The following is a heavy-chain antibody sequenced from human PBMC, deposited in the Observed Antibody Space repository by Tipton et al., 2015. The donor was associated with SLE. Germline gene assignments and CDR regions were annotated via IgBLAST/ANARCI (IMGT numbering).Heavy chain of an antibody. V-gene: IGHV4-4*07. CDR3: ARQKGLYYDFWSGYYDGGAYFDY. CDR2: IYTSGST. D-gene: IGHD3-3*01. Sequence: TLSLTCTVSGGSISSYYWSWIRQPAGKGLEWIGRIYTSGSTNYNPSLKSRVTISVDTSKNQFSLKLSSVTAADTAVYYCARQKGLYYDFWSGYYDGGAYFDYWGQGTLVTVSS. CDR1: GGSISSYY. J-gene: IGHJ4*02.